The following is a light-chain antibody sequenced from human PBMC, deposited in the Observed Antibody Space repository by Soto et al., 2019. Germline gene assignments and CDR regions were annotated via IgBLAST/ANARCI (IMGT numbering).Light chain of an antibody. Sequence: DIQMTQSPSYLSPSVGDRITIVCRASQSISSYLNWYQQKQGKAPKXLIYDASALPRGVPSRFRGSGSGTKLTITITSLQPDDFETYYCQQYDTFSGTFGPGTKVDIK. CDR2: DAS. J-gene: IGKJ1*01. CDR3: QQYDTFSGT. V-gene: IGKV1-5*02. CDR1: QSISSY.